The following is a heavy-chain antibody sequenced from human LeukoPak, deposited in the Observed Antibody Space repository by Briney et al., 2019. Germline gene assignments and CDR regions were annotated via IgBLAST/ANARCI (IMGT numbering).Heavy chain of an antibody. CDR1: GFTFSSYA. J-gene: IGHJ4*02. Sequence: RAGGSLRLSCAASGFTFSSYAMSWVRQAPGKGLEWVSVIYSGGSTYYADSVKGRFTISRDNSKNTLYLQMNSLRAEDTAVYYCTTDRGPYCSSTSCPERWGQGTLVTVSS. D-gene: IGHD2-2*01. CDR2: IYSGGST. CDR3: TTDRGPYCSSTSCPER. V-gene: IGHV3-23*03.